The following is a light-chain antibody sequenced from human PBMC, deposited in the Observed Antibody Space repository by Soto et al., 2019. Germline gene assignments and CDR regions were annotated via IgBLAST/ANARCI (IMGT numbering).Light chain of an antibody. CDR3: SSYTSTNSWV. CDR1: SSNVGGYNY. Sequence: QSVLTQSASVSGSPGQSITTSCTETSSNVGGYNYVSWYQQHPGKAPKLIINDVSNRPSGVSTRFSGSKSGNTASLTISGLQAEDEADYSCSSYTSTNSWVFGGGTKLTVL. CDR2: DVS. V-gene: IGLV2-14*01. J-gene: IGLJ3*02.